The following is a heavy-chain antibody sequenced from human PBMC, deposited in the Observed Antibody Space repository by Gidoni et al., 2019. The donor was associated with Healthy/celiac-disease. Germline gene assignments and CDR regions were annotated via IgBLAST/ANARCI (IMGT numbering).Heavy chain of an antibody. V-gene: IGHV4-34*01. J-gene: IGHJ4*02. CDR1: GGSFSGYY. CDR3: ARPKTDFWSGYYFDY. D-gene: IGHD3-3*01. Sequence: QVQLQQWGAGLLKPSETLSLTCAVYGGSFSGYYWSWIRQPPGKGLEWIGEINHSGSTNYNPSLKSRVTISVDTSKNQFSLKLGSVTAADTAVYYCARPKTDFWSGYYFDYWGQGTLVTVSS. CDR2: INHSGST.